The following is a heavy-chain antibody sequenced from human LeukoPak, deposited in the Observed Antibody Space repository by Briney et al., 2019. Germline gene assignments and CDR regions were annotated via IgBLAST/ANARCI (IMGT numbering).Heavy chain of an antibody. CDR3: ARVRSGRDSYNTVQRYNWFDP. J-gene: IGHJ5*02. D-gene: IGHD5-24*01. Sequence: SETLSLTCTVSGGSISSGGYYWSWIRQHPGKGPEWIGYIYYSGSTYYNPSLKSRGNISVDTSKNQFSLKLSSVTAADTAVYYCARVRSGRDSYNTVQRYNWFDPWGQGTLVTVSS. CDR1: GGSISSGGYY. V-gene: IGHV4-31*03. CDR2: IYYSGST.